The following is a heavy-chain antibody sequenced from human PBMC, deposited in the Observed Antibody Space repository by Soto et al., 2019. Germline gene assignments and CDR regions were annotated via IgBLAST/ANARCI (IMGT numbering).Heavy chain of an antibody. D-gene: IGHD3-22*01. CDR3: AGTYDTSGDYPYYFEY. J-gene: IGHJ4*02. CDR2: INAANGNI. Sequence: QVHLVQSGAEVRETGASVRISCEASGYIFTDYAIHWVRQAPGQRPEWMGWINAANGNIKSSRPFRDRVTLTIDKSASTAYMDLTSLRSEDTAVYYCAGTYDTSGDYPYYFEYWGQGTLVTVSS. V-gene: IGHV1-3*01. CDR1: GYIFTDYA.